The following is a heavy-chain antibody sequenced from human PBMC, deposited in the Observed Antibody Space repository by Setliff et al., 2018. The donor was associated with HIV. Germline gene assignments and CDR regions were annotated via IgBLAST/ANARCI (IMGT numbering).Heavy chain of an antibody. J-gene: IGHJ4*02. CDR1: GGSISGYY. V-gene: IGHV4-34*04. CDR2: INPVGRND. D-gene: IGHD3-10*01. Sequence: SETLSLTCAVYGGSISGYYWSWIRQPPGKGLEWIGEINPVGRNDNYNPSLNNRAAIVLDTSKNQFSLKLSSVTAADTALYFCAREAYFFASGTYYFDSWGQGTLVTVSS. CDR3: AREAYFFASGTYYFDS.